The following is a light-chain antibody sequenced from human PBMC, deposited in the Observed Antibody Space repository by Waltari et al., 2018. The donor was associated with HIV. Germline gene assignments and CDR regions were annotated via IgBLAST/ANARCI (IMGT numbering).Light chain of an antibody. Sequence: EIVLTQSPDTLSLSPGERASLSCRASQNVNNDLAWYQQKPGQAPRLLIFDTSSRATGIPARFSGSGPGTDFTLTISSLEPEDFAVYYCQRRTNGITFGQGTRLEIK. J-gene: IGKJ5*01. V-gene: IGKV3-11*01. CDR1: QNVNND. CDR3: QRRTNGIT. CDR2: DTS.